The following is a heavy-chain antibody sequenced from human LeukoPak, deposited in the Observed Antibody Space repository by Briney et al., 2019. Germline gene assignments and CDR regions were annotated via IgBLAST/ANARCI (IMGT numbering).Heavy chain of an antibody. Sequence: GGSLRLSCAASGVTLSSYAMSWVRQAPGKGLEWVSVIYSGSSTNYADSVKGRFTISRDNSKNTLYLQMNSLRAEDTAVYYCARDRRYNYGYGFDYWGQGTLVTVSS. CDR2: IYSGSST. V-gene: IGHV3-53*01. CDR3: ARDRRYNYGYGFDY. CDR1: GVTLSSYA. J-gene: IGHJ4*02. D-gene: IGHD5-18*01.